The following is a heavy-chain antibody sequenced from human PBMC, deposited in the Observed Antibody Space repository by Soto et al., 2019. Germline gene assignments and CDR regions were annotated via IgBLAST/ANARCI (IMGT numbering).Heavy chain of an antibody. CDR3: ASPMEYYGSVWGGYRRFIAY. V-gene: IGHV4-59*12. Sequence: SETLSLTCTVSGGSLSNNYWSWIRQPPGKALEWIGYIYYTGSIKYNPSLESRVTLSLDTSKNQFSMKLSSVTAADTAVYYCASPMEYYGSVWGGYRRFIAYWGQGSLVAVSS. J-gene: IGHJ4*02. CDR2: IYYTGSI. CDR1: GGSLSNNY. D-gene: IGHD3-16*02.